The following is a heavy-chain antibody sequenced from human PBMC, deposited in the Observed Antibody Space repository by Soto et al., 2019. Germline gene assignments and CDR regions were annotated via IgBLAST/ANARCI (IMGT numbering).Heavy chain of an antibody. CDR2: IYYVGST. Sequence: QVQLQESGPGLVKPSQTLSLICTVSGDSIRNGFYYWSWIRQHPGKGLEWIGNIYYVGSTSYNPSLKCRVTISIDRSKNQFSLTLNSVTAADTAVYYCAKNETTRPWFNPWGQGTLVIVSS. CDR3: AKNETTRPWFNP. J-gene: IGHJ5*02. V-gene: IGHV4-31*03. D-gene: IGHD1-1*01. CDR1: GDSIRNGFYY.